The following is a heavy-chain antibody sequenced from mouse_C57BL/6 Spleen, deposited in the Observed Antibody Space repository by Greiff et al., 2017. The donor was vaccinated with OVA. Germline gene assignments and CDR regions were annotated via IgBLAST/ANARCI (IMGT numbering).Heavy chain of an antibody. CDR2: INPNNGGT. D-gene: IGHD2-5*01. CDR1: GYTFTDYN. CDR3: ARRAYSNYPAWFAY. J-gene: IGHJ3*01. Sequence: EVQLQQSGPELVKPGASVKIPCKASGYTFTDYNMDWVKQSHGKSLEWIGDINPNNGGTIYNQKFKGKATLTVDKSSSTAYMELRSLTSEDTAVYYCARRAYSNYPAWFAYWGQGTLVTVSA. V-gene: IGHV1-18*01.